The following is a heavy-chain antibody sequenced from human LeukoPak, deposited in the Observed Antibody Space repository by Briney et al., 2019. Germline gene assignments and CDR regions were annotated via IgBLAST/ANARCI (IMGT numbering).Heavy chain of an antibody. D-gene: IGHD3-22*01. J-gene: IGHJ4*02. CDR3: AREWDFESSGYYYYY. V-gene: IGHV1-69*13. CDR1: GGTFIRYA. CDR2: IIPLFGTA. Sequence: GASVTVSCTASGGTFIRYAISWVRQAPGQGLEWMGGIIPLFGTAKYAQKFQGRVTITADESTTTAYMELRSLRSEDTAVYYCAREWDFESSGYYYYYWGQGTLVTVSS.